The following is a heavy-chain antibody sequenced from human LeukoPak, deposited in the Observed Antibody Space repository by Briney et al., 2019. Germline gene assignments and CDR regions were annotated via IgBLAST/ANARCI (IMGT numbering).Heavy chain of an antibody. V-gene: IGHV3-48*01. J-gene: IGHJ4*02. CDR3: ARDHTYYDFWSGFYTLGFDY. CDR1: GFTFSSFA. CDR2: ISGSSSST. D-gene: IGHD3-3*01. Sequence: GGSLRLSYAASGFTFSSFAMTWVRQAPGKGLEWVAIISGSSSSTYYADSVKGRFTISRDNAKNSLYLQMNSLRAEDTAVYYCARDHTYYDFWSGFYTLGFDYWGQGTLVTVSS.